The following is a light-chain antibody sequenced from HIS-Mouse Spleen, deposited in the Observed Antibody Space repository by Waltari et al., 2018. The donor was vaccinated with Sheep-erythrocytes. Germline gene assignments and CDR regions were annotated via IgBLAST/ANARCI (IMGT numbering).Light chain of an antibody. J-gene: IGKJ3*01. Sequence: DIQMTQSPSSLSASVGDIVTITCRASQSISSYLNWYQQKPGKAPKLRIYAASSLQSGVPSRFSGSGSGTDFTLTISSLQPEDFATYYCQQSYSTPQFTFGPGTKVDIK. CDR2: AAS. CDR3: QQSYSTPQFT. V-gene: IGKV1-39*01. CDR1: QSISSY.